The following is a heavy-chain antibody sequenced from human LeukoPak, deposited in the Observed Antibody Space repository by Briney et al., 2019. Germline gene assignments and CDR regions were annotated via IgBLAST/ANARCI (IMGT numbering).Heavy chain of an antibody. Sequence: GGSLRLSCAASGFTFSNSAMSWVRQAPGKGLEWVSGISGSGSGGSTYYADSVKGRFTISRDNSKNTLYLQMNSLRAEDTAVYFCARRSGVAVAGAFDYWGQGTLVTVSS. D-gene: IGHD6-19*01. CDR3: ARRSGVAVAGAFDY. CDR2: ISGSGSGGST. CDR1: GFTFSNSA. V-gene: IGHV3-23*01. J-gene: IGHJ4*02.